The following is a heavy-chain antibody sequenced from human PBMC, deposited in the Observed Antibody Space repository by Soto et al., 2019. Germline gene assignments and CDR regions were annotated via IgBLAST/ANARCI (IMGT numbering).Heavy chain of an antibody. CDR1: GFTFRTYS. CDR3: ARRWLQFDY. D-gene: IGHD5-12*01. CDR2: FRAGGDDGTT. J-gene: IGHJ4*02. Sequence: GGSLRLSCVASGFTFRTYSMSWVRQAPGKGLEWVSGFRAGGDDGTTYYADSVKGRFTISRDNAKNTLYLQMNSLRAEDTAVYYCARRWLQFDYWGQGTLVTVSS. V-gene: IGHV3-23*01.